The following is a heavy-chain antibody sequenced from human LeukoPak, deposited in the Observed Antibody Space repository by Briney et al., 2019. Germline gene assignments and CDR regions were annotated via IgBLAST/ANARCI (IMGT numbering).Heavy chain of an antibody. CDR2: INPSGGST. J-gene: IGHJ4*02. Sequence: GASVKVSCKASGCTFTSYYMHWVRQAPGQGLEWMGIINPSGGSTSYAQKFQGRVTMTRDMSTSTVYMELSSLRSEDTAVYYCARDTGYYDSSGYIGYWGQGTLVTVSS. V-gene: IGHV1-46*01. CDR1: GCTFTSYY. CDR3: ARDTGYYDSSGYIGY. D-gene: IGHD3-22*01.